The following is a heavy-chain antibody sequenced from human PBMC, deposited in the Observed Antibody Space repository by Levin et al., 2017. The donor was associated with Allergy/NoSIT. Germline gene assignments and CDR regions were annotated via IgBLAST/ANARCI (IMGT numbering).Heavy chain of an antibody. J-gene: IGHJ5*02. CDR1: GDSISNSDYY. CDR3: ARGQCGIGCPKYNWFDP. Sequence: SETLSLTCFVSGDSISNSDYYWTWIRQPAGMRLEWIGRTYSNGRTNYNASLNSRVTISLDTSKNFFSLKLTSVTAADTAVYYCARGQCGIGCPKYNWFDPWGQGLLVTVSS. D-gene: IGHD1-14*01. V-gene: IGHV4-61*02. CDR2: TYSNGRT.